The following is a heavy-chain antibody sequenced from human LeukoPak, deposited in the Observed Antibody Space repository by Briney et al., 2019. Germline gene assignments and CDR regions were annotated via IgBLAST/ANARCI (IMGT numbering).Heavy chain of an antibody. D-gene: IGHD3-9*01. CDR3: ARSPQYFDRLLDGDSHYFFDS. V-gene: IGHV4-59*12. CDR1: GDSLSSYF. J-gene: IGHJ4*02. CDR2: IYYNERS. Sequence: SETLSLTCTVSGDSLSSYFWSWIRQPPGRGLEWIGYIYYNERSNYNPSLRSRVSISIDTSKNQFSLKLNSVTAADSAVYYCARSPQYFDRLLDGDSHYFFDSWGQGTLVTVSS.